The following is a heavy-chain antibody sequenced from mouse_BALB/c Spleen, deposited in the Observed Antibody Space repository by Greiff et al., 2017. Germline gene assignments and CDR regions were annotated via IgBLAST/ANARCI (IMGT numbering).Heavy chain of an antibody. V-gene: IGHV2-9*02. J-gene: IGHJ4*01. CDR3: ARGTGKYYHAIDF. Sequence: VKLMESGPGLVAPSQSLSITCTVSGFSLTSYGVHWVRQPPGKGLEWLGVIWAGGSTNYNSALMSRLSISKDNSKSQVFLKMNSLQTDDTAMDLGARGTGKYYHAIDFWGQGTSVTVSS. CDR2: IWAGGST. D-gene: IGHD3-1*01. CDR1: GFSLTSYG.